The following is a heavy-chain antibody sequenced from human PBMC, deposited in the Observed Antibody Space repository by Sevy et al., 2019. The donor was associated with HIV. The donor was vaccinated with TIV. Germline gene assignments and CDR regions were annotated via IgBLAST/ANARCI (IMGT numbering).Heavy chain of an antibody. Sequence: AGSLRLSCAASGFTFSTYSMNWVRQAPGKGLEWVSSIRSTSSYIDYAYSVKGRFTISRDNAKNSLYLQMNNLRAEDTAVYYCARDYNSGWRKFNLFDPWGQGTLVTVSS. CDR3: ARDYNSGWRKFNLFDP. D-gene: IGHD6-19*01. V-gene: IGHV3-21*01. CDR2: IRSTSSYI. CDR1: GFTFSTYS. J-gene: IGHJ5*02.